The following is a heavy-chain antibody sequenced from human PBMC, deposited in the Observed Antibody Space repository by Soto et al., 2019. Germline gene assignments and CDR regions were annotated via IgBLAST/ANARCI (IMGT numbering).Heavy chain of an antibody. D-gene: IGHD2-21*01. CDR1: GGTFSRHS. Sequence: QVQMVQSGAEVKKPGSSARVSCKVSGGTFSRHSISWVRQAPGQGLEWVGGSIPIFDATQSAQKFQGRLTITADESTTTYHVGLSGLGPEDTAIFYCARDWTSVRASWGQGTLVTVS. CDR2: SIPIFDAT. V-gene: IGHV1-69*01. CDR3: ARDWTSVRAS. J-gene: IGHJ4*02.